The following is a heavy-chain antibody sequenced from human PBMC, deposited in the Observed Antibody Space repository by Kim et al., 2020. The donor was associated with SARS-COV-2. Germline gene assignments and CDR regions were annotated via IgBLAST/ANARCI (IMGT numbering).Heavy chain of an antibody. CDR3: TTDPLYDSSPDY. CDR1: GFTFSNAW. J-gene: IGHJ4*02. V-gene: IGHV3-15*01. Sequence: GGSLRLSCAASGFTFSNAWMSWVRQAPGKGLEWVGRIKSKTDGGTTDYAAPVKGRFTISRDDSKNTLYLQMNSLKTEDTAVYYCTTDPLYDSSPDYWGQGTLVTVSS. CDR2: IKSKTDGGTT. D-gene: IGHD3-22*01.